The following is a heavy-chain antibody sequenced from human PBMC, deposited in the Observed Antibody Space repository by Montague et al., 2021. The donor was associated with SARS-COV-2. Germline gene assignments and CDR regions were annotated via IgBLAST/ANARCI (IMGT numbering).Heavy chain of an antibody. J-gene: IGHJ6*02. CDR2: IYYSGST. V-gene: IGHV4-39*07. CDR3: ARVQGYKWNYYYYYGMDV. Sequence: SETLSLTCTVSGGSISSSSYYWGWIRQPPGKGLEWIGSIYYSGSTYYNPPLKSRVTITVDTSKNQFSLKLSSVTAADTAVYYCARVQGYKWNYYYYYGMDVWGQGTTVTVSS. CDR1: GGSISSSSYY. D-gene: IGHD1-20*01.